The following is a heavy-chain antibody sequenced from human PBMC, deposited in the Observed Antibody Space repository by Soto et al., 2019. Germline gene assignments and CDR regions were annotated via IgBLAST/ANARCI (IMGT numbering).Heavy chain of an antibody. CDR3: ARDKEMATITEFGYAY. Sequence: GGSLSLSRTDSGFTFSSHNMNWVRQAPGKGLEWVSYISSSGSTIYYADSVKGRFTISRDNARNSLYLQMNSLRAEDTAVYYCARDKEMATITEFGYAYWGQGTLVTVSS. V-gene: IGHV3-48*04. D-gene: IGHD5-12*01. J-gene: IGHJ4*02. CDR2: ISSSGSTI. CDR1: GFTFSSHN.